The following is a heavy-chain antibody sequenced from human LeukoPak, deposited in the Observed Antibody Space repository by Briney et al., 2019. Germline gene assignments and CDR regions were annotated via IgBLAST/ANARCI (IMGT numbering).Heavy chain of an antibody. J-gene: IGHJ4*02. D-gene: IGHD4-11*01. CDR3: ARRQDSNYDTPETDY. Sequence: SETLSLSCAVSGGSISSSNWWSWVRQPPGKGLEWIGEIYHSGSTNYNPSLKSRVTISVDKSKNQFSLKLSSVTAADTAVYYCARRQDSNYDTPETDYWGQGTLVTVSS. V-gene: IGHV4-4*02. CDR2: IYHSGST. CDR1: GGSISSSNW.